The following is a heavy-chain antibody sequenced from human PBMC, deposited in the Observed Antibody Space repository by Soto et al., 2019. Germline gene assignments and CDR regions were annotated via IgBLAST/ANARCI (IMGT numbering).Heavy chain of an antibody. CDR2: ISGSGGST. Sequence: PGGSLRLSCAASGFTFSSYAMSWVRQAPGKGLEWVSAISGSGGSTYYADSVKGRFTISRDNSKNTLYLQMNSLRAEDTAVYYCAKSRGQRSQQPLIYGMDVWGQGTTVTVSS. CDR1: GFTFSSYA. CDR3: AKSRGQRSQQPLIYGMDV. D-gene: IGHD6-13*01. J-gene: IGHJ6*02. V-gene: IGHV3-23*01.